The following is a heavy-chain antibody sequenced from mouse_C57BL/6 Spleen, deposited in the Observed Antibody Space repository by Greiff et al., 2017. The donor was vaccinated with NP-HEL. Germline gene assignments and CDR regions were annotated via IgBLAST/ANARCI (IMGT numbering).Heavy chain of an antibody. V-gene: IGHV1-15*01. D-gene: IGHD2-5*01. Sequence: QVQLKQSGAELVRPGASVTLSCKASGYTFTDYEMHWVKQTPVHGLEWIGAIDPETGGTAYNQKFKGKAILTADKSSSTAYMELRSLTSEDSAVYYCILYSNLAWFAYWGQGTLVTVSA. CDR3: ILYSNLAWFAY. CDR2: IDPETGGT. CDR1: GYTFTDYE. J-gene: IGHJ3*01.